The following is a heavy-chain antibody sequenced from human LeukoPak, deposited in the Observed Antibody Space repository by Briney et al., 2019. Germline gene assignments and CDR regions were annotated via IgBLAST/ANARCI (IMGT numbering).Heavy chain of an antibody. V-gene: IGHV1-18*01. J-gene: IGHJ5*02. CDR1: GYTFSTYG. D-gene: IGHD4-11*01. CDR3: ATFTVTRGDWFDP. CDR2: ISAYNGNT. Sequence: ASVKVSCKASGYTFSTYGFSWVRQAPGQGLEWMGWISAYNGNTNYAQKLQGRVTMTTDTSTSTAYMELRSLRSDDTAVYYCATFTVTRGDWFDPWGQGTLVTVSS.